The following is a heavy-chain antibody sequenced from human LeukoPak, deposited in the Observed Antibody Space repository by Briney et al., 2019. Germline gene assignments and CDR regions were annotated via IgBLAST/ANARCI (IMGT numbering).Heavy chain of an antibody. CDR1: SGPIRRYY. V-gene: IGHV4-59*07. D-gene: IGHD4-17*01. Sequence: PSDTLSLTYNVWSGPIRRYYWSWIRQPPGEGVEWIGDIYYSERTNYNPSLKSRVTISEFTSKNQFSLKLTSVTAEGPAVYCCGRRGECDYSSYEYYFDYWGQGTLVTVSS. J-gene: IGHJ4*02. CDR2: IYYSERT. CDR3: GRRGECDYSSYEYYFDY.